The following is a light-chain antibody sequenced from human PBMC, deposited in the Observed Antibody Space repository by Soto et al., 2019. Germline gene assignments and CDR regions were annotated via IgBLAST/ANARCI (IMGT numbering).Light chain of an antibody. CDR3: CSYTSSSTWV. J-gene: IGLJ3*02. CDR2: AVD. V-gene: IGLV2-14*01. CDR1: GSDVGGYNF. Sequence: QSALTQPASVSGSPGQSITISCTGTGSDVGGYNFVSWYQQYPGKAPKLMIYAVDDRPSGVSLRFSGSRSGNTASLTISGLQAEDEADYYCCSYTSSSTWVFGGGTKLTVL.